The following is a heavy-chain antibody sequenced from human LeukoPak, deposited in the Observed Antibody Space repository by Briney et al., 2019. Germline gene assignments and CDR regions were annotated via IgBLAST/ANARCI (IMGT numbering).Heavy chain of an antibody. CDR2: INPSSGAT. D-gene: IGHD6-6*01. Sequence: ASLKVSCEASGYGFTDYYRHWIRQAPGQRLEWMGWINPSSGATIYAQKFQGRVTMTRYIFSTTAYMEINSLVSDDTAVYYCARGWQINSSGGFVDPWGQGTLVTVSS. CDR1: GYGFTDYY. J-gene: IGHJ5*02. CDR3: ARGWQINSSGGFVDP. V-gene: IGHV1-2*02.